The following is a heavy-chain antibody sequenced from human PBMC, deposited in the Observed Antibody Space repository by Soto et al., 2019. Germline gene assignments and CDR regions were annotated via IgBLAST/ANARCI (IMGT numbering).Heavy chain of an antibody. D-gene: IGHD3-22*01. J-gene: IGHJ3*02. Sequence: ASVKVSCKASGFTFTSSAVQWVRQARGQRLEWIGWIVVGSGNTNYAQKFQERVTITRDMSTSTAYMELSSLRSEDTAVYYCAADVGYYDSTRPDAFDIWGQGTMVT. CDR1: GFTFTSSA. V-gene: IGHV1-58*01. CDR3: AADVGYYDSTRPDAFDI. CDR2: IVVGSGNT.